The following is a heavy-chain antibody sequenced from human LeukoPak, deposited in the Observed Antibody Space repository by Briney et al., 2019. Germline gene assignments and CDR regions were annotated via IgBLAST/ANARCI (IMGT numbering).Heavy chain of an antibody. J-gene: IGHJ4*02. V-gene: IGHV3-11*01. Sequence: PGGSLRLSCAASGFTFSDYYMSWICQAPGKGLEWVSYISSSGSTIYYADSVKGRLTISRDNAKNSLYLQMNSLRAEDTAVYYCARAGLTGLFYFDYWGQGTLVTVSS. CDR1: GFTFSDYY. CDR3: ARAGLTGLFYFDY. CDR2: ISSSGSTI. D-gene: IGHD7-27*01.